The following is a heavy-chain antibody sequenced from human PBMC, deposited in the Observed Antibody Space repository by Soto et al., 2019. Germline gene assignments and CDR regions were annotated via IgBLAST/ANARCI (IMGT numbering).Heavy chain of an antibody. J-gene: IGHJ6*02. CDR1: GYTFTSYG. D-gene: IGHD2-2*02. Sequence: QVQLVQSGAEVKKPGASVKVSCKASGYTFTSYGISWVRQAPGQGLEWMGWISAYNGNTNYAQKLQGRVTMTTDTSTSTAYMEQRSLRSDDTAVYYCARDYTIPDYYYYYYGMDVWGQGTTVTVSS. CDR2: ISAYNGNT. V-gene: IGHV1-18*01. CDR3: ARDYTIPDYYYYYYGMDV.